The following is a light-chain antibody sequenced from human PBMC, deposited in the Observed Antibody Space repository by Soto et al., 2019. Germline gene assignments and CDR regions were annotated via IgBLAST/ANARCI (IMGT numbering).Light chain of an antibody. V-gene: IGKV3-20*01. CDR3: HQYGSSPHT. Sequence: EIVRRQSPAKLSVYAGGSATLSCRASQSISGTLAWYQQKTGQTPRLLISGASTRATGIPDRFSGSGSGTDLTLTINRLEPEDFAVYYCHQYGSSPHTCGQGTRREI. CDR1: QSISGT. J-gene: IGKJ5*01. CDR2: GAS.